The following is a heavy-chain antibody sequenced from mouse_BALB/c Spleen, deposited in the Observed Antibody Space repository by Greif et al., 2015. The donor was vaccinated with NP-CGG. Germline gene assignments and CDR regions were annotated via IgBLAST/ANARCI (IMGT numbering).Heavy chain of an antibody. CDR3: TRYYGSSPFAY. Sequence: VQLQQSGAELVKPGASVKLSCKASGYTFTSYYMYWVKQRPGQGLEWIGEINPSNGGTNFNEKFKSKATLTVDKSSSTAYMQLSSLTPEDSAVYYCTRYYGSSPFAYWGQGTLVTVSA. CDR1: GYTFTSYY. J-gene: IGHJ3*01. D-gene: IGHD1-1*01. V-gene: IGHV1S81*02. CDR2: INPSNGGT.